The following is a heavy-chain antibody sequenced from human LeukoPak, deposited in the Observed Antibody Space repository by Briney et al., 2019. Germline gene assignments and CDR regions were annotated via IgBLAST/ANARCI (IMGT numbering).Heavy chain of an antibody. J-gene: IGHJ4*02. Sequence: QPGGSLRLSCAASGFTVSTNYMSRVRQTPGKGLEWVSVIYSGGSTYYTDSVKGRFTISRDNSKNTLYLQMNSLRAEDTAVYYCARDRLNYFDYWGQGTLVTVSS. CDR3: ARDRLNYFDY. D-gene: IGHD2-8*01. V-gene: IGHV3-53*01. CDR2: IYSGGST. CDR1: GFTVSTNY.